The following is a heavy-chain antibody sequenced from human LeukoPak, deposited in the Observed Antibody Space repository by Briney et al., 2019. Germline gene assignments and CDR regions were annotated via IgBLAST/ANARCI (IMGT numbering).Heavy chain of an antibody. D-gene: IGHD5-18*01. CDR2: INAGNGNT. J-gene: IGHJ5*02. CDR3: ARDTAMVNGWFDP. CDR1: GYTFTSYA. Sequence: ASVKVSCKASGYTFTSYAMHWVRQAPGQRLEWMGWINAGNGNTKYSQKFQGRVTITRDTSASTAYMELSSLRSEDTAVYYCARDTAMVNGWFDPWGQGTLVTVSS. V-gene: IGHV1-3*01.